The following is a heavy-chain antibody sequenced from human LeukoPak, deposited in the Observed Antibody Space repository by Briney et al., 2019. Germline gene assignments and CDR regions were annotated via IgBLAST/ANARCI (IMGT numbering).Heavy chain of an antibody. J-gene: IGHJ5*02. CDR2: INPNSGGT. CDR3: ARVYSSGIAAAGTAP. V-gene: IGHV1-2*02. Sequence: GASVKVSCKASGYTFTGYYMHWVRQAPGQGLEWMGWINPNSGGTNYAQKFQGRVTMTRDTSISTAYMELSRLRSDDTAVYYCARVYSSGIAAAGTAPWGQGTLVTVSS. D-gene: IGHD6-13*01. CDR1: GYTFTGYY.